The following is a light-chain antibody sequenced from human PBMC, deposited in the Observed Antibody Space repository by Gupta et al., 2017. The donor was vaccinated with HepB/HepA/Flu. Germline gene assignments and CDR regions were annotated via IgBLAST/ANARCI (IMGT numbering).Light chain of an antibody. V-gene: IGKV3-11*01. J-gene: IGKJ5*01. Sequence: EIVLTQSPATRSLSAGERTTLSCRASQSVSTYLDWYQHKPGQTPRLLIYDTSNRATGIRARFSGSGSGADFTLTSSSLEDEDFDDYHDQLRSPITFGQGTQVEIE. CDR2: DTS. CDR3: QLRSPIT. CDR1: QSVSTY.